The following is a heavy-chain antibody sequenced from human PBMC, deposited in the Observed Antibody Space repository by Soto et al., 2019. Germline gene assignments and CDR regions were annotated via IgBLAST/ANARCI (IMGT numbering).Heavy chain of an antibody. CDR2: MNPNSGNT. CDR1: GYTFTSYD. CDR3: ARGINYYDSGDDAFDI. V-gene: IGHV1-8*01. Sequence: GASVKVSCKASGYTFTSYDINWVRQATGQGLEWMGWMNPNSGNTGYAQKFQGRVTMTRNTSITTAYVELSSLRSEDTAVYYCARGINYYDSGDDAFDIWGQGTMVTVSS. D-gene: IGHD3-10*01. J-gene: IGHJ3*02.